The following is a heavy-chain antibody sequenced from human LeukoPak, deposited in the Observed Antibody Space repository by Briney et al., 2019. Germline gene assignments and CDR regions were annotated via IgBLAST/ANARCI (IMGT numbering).Heavy chain of an antibody. V-gene: IGHV4-59*01. CDR2: MYHSGST. CDR1: GGSISSNY. D-gene: IGHD3-10*01. CDR3: ARVGTYGSGSYLSWLDY. Sequence: SETLSLTCTVSGGSISSNYWSWIRQPPGKGLEWLGYMYHSGSTNYNPSLKSRVTISVDTSKNQFSLKLSSVTAADTAVYYCARVGTYGSGSYLSWLDYWGQGTLVTVSS. J-gene: IGHJ4*02.